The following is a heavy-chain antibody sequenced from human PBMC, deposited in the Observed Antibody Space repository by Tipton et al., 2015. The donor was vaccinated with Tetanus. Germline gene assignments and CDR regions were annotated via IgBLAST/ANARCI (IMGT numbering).Heavy chain of an antibody. J-gene: IGHJ4*02. CDR3: ARDQGGYSYGSSDY. D-gene: IGHD5-18*01. Sequence: SLRLSCAASGFAFSRCAMHWVRQAPGKGLQWVAVISCDGSKKYYADSVKGRFTISRDDSKSTLYLQMNSLRPDDTAVYYCARDQGGYSYGSSDYWGQGTLVTVSS. CDR2: ISCDGSKK. V-gene: IGHV3-30-3*01. CDR1: GFAFSRCA.